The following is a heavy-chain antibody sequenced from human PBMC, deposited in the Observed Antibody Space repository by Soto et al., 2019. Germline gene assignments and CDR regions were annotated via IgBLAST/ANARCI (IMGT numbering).Heavy chain of an antibody. CDR3: AKDREPVGGWDIDH. Sequence: GGSLRLSCAASGFAFNTYTMNWIRQTPGKGLEWASGIYGDGRRMFYADFVRGRFIISRDNSKNTVSLQMNGLRAEDTAVYFCAKDREPVGGWDIDHGGKEPRVTFP. D-gene: IGHD1-26*01. J-gene: IGHJ4*02. CDR1: GFAFNTYT. V-gene: IGHV3-23*01. CDR2: IYGDGRRM.